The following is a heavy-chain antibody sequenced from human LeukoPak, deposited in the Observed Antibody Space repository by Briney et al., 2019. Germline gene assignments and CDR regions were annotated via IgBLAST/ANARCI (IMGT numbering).Heavy chain of an antibody. D-gene: IGHD5-12*01. V-gene: IGHV3-15*01. Sequence: GGSLRLSCAASGFTFSDAWMSWVRQAPGKGVEWVGRLKSKTDGGTTDYAAPVKGRFTISRDDSKNTLYLQMNSLKTEDTAVYYCTTEYLVATTFDYWGQGTLVTVSA. CDR2: LKSKTDGGTT. CDR1: GFTFSDAW. J-gene: IGHJ4*02. CDR3: TTEYLVATTFDY.